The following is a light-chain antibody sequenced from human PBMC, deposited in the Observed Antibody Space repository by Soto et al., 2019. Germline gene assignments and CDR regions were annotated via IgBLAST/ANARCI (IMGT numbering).Light chain of an antibody. CDR3: SSYAGSNTYV. CDR1: SRDIGDYNY. Sequence: QSALTQPPSASGSPGQSVSISCTGTSRDIGDYNYVSWYQQHPGKAPNLIIYEVSKRPSGVPDRFSASKFANTASLTVAGLQAEDEADYYCSSYAGSNTYVFGSGTKLTVL. V-gene: IGLV2-8*01. J-gene: IGLJ1*01. CDR2: EVS.